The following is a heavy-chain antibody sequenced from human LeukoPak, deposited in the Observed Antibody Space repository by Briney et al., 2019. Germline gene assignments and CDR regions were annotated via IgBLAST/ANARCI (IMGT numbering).Heavy chain of an antibody. D-gene: IGHD6-19*01. Sequence: GGSLRLSCAASGFTLSSYWMHWVRQAPGKGLVWVSRINSDGSSTSYADSVKGRFTISRDNAKNTLYLQMNSLRAEDTAVYYCARGTADKYISGWYPDYWGQGTLVTVSS. J-gene: IGHJ4*02. CDR2: INSDGSST. V-gene: IGHV3-74*01. CDR3: ARGTADKYISGWYPDY. CDR1: GFTLSSYW.